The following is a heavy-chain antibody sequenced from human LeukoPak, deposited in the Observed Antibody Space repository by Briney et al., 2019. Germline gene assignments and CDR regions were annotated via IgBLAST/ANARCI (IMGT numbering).Heavy chain of an antibody. D-gene: IGHD3-22*01. CDR2: INHSGCT. V-gene: IGHV4-34*01. Sequence: SETLSLTCAVYGGSFSGYYWSWIRQPPGKGLEWIGEINHSGCTNYNPSLKSRVTISVDTSKNQFSLKLSSVTAADTAVYYCAGAYYYDSSGYYRYFDYWGQGTLVTVSS. J-gene: IGHJ4*02. CDR1: GGSFSGYY. CDR3: AGAYYYDSSGYYRYFDY.